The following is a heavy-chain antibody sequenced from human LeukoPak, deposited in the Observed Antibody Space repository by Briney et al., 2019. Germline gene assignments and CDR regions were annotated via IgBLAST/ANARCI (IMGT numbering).Heavy chain of an antibody. CDR3: ARDGIVGATGEFDY. CDR2: IYYSGST. J-gene: IGHJ4*02. CDR1: GGSFSGYY. V-gene: IGHV4-59*01. Sequence: SETLSLTCAVYGGSFSGYYWSWIRQPPGKGLEWIGYIYYSGSTNYNPSLKSRVTISVDTSKNQFSLKLSSVTAADTAVYYCARDGIVGATGEFDYWGQGTLVTVSS. D-gene: IGHD1-26*01.